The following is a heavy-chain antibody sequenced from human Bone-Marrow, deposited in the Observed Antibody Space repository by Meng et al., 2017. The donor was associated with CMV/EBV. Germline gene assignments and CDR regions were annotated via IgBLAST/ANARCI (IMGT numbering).Heavy chain of an antibody. J-gene: IGHJ5*02. CDR2: MNPNSGNT. CDR3: ARGGLKRGDWFDP. CDR1: GYTFTSYD. V-gene: IGHV1-8*03. D-gene: IGHD3-10*01. Sequence: ASVKVSCKASGYTFTSYDINWVRQATGQGLEWMGWMNPNSGNTGYAQKFQGRVTITRNTSISTAYMELSRLRSEDSAVYYCARGGLKRGDWFDPWGQGTLVTVSS.